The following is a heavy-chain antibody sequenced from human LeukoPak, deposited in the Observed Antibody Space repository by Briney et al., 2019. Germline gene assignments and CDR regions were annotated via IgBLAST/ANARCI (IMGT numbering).Heavy chain of an antibody. V-gene: IGHV1-46*01. J-gene: IGHJ4*02. D-gene: IGHD6-13*01. Sequence: ASVKVSCKASGYTFTSFYMHWVRQAPGQGLEWMGIINPSGGSTSYAQKFQGRVTMTRDTSTSTVYMELSSLRSEDTAVYYCARDRLAAGFDYWGQGTLVTVSS. CDR2: INPSGGST. CDR3: ARDRLAAGFDY. CDR1: GYTFTSFY.